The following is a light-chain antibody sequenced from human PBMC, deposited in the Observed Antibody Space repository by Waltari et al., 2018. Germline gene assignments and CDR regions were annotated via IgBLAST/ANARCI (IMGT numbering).Light chain of an antibody. V-gene: IGKV1-39*01. CDR1: PSRSNW. CDR2: AAS. Sequence: DIQMTQSPSYLSASVRDRVTIPCRASPSRSNWLNWYQQKPGKAPKLLIYAASTLQSGVPSRFSGSGSGTDFTLTISSLQAEDFATYYCQQSYSTPFTFGPGTTVDIK. CDR3: QQSYSTPFT. J-gene: IGKJ3*01.